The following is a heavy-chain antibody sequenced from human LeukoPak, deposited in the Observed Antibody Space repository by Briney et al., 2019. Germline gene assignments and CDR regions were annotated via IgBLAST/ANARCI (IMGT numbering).Heavy chain of an antibody. CDR1: GFIFRHYA. D-gene: IGHD1-26*01. CDR2: ISYEGNVK. CDR3: ARDFSTKYSQDY. V-gene: IGHV3-30-3*01. J-gene: IGHJ4*02. Sequence: GGSLRLSCAASGFIFRHYALQGVRQARGKGLEGRAFISYEGNVKYCADSVKGRFTFSRDYSKITLYVQMNSRRTEDTALYYCARDFSTKYSQDYWGQGTLVTVSS.